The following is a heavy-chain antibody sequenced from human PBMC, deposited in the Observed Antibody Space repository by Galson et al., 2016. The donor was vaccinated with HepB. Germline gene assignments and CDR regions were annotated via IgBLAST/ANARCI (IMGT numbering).Heavy chain of an antibody. D-gene: IGHD2-21*01. CDR2: IDTAGDT. CDR1: GFSISTFD. CDR3: ARALVSGDYSYYYGMDV. V-gene: IGHV3-13*04. J-gene: IGHJ6*02. Sequence: SLRLSCAASGFSISTFDMHWVRQTTGKGLEWVSSIDTAGDTYYPDSEKGRSTISRENDKNSLFLQMDSLRAGDTAVYHCARALVSGDYSYYYGMDVWGQGTLVTVSS.